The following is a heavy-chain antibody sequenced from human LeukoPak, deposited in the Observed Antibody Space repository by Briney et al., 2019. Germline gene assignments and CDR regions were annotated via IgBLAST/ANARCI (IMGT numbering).Heavy chain of an antibody. J-gene: IGHJ3*02. CDR3: CHSLSGRTGAFDI. CDR2: TYYRSKWYN. CDR1: GDSVSSNSAA. Sequence: SQTLSLTCAISGDSVSSNSAAWNWIRQSPSRGLDSLRRTYYRSKWYNDYAVSVKSRITINPDTSKNQFSLQLDSVTPEDTAVYYCCHSLSGRTGAFDIWGRGTVVTVSS. D-gene: IGHD2-21*01. V-gene: IGHV6-1*01.